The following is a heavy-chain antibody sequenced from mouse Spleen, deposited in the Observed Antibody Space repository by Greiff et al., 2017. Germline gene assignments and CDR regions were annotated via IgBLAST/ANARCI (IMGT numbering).Heavy chain of an antibody. J-gene: IGHJ2*01. CDR1: GYTFTSYW. V-gene: IGHV1-50*01. D-gene: IGHD1-1*01. CDR3: ARNYYDGRVDY. CDR2: IDPSDSYT. Sequence: QVQLQQPGAELVKPGASVKLSCKASGYTFTSYWMQWVKQRPGQGLEWIGEIDPSDSYTNYNQKFKGKATLTVDTSSSTAYMQLGSLTSEDSAVYFCARNYYDGRVDYWGQGTTLTVSS.